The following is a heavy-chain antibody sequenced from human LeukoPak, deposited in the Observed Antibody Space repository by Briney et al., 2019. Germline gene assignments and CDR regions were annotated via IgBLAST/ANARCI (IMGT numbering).Heavy chain of an antibody. D-gene: IGHD6-6*01. V-gene: IGHV4-34*01. CDR2: INHSGST. Sequence: EINHSGSTNYNPSLKSRVTISVDTSKNQFSLKLSSVTAADTAVYYCARAPGDGSSTESWFDPWGQGTLVTVSS. CDR3: ARAPGDGSSTESWFDP. J-gene: IGHJ5*02.